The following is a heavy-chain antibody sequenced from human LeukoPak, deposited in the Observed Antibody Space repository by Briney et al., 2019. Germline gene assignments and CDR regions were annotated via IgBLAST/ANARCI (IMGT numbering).Heavy chain of an antibody. Sequence: ASVKVSCEASGYTFTGYYMHWVRQAPGQGLEWMGWINPNSGGTNYAQKFQGGVTMTRDTSISTAYMELSRLRSDDTAVYYCARGGGRAVAGSGYWGQGTLVTVSS. J-gene: IGHJ4*02. CDR2: INPNSGGT. CDR1: GYTFTGYY. CDR3: ARGGGRAVAGSGY. V-gene: IGHV1-2*02. D-gene: IGHD6-19*01.